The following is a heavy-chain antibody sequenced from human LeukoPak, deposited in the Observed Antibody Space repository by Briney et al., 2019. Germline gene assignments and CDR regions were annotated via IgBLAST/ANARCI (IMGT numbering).Heavy chain of an antibody. CDR3: ARYYDSSGYYPTIDY. J-gene: IGHJ4*02. Sequence: PGGSLRLSCAASEFTVSSNYVSWVRQAPGKGLEWVSVIYSGGSTYYADSVKGRFTISRDNSKNTLYLQMNSLRAEDTAVYYCARYYDSSGYYPTIDYWGQGTLVTVSS. V-gene: IGHV3-66*01. D-gene: IGHD3-22*01. CDR2: IYSGGST. CDR1: EFTVSSNY.